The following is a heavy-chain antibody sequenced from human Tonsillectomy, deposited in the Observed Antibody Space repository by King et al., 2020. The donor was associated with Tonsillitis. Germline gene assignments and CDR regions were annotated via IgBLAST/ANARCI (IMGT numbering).Heavy chain of an antibody. CDR3: ARGSSGWYRAHAFDI. CDR1: GGSISSYY. Sequence: QLQESGPGLVKPSETLSLTCTVSGGSISSYYWSWIRQPPGKGLEWIGYIYYSGSTNYNPSLKSRVTISVETSKNQFSLKLSSVTAADTAVYYCARGSSGWYRAHAFDIWGQGTMVTVSS. J-gene: IGHJ3*02. V-gene: IGHV4-59*01. CDR2: IYYSGST. D-gene: IGHD6-19*01.